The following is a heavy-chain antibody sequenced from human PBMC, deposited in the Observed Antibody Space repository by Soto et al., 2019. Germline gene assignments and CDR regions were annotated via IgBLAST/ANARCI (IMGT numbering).Heavy chain of an antibody. D-gene: IGHD6-19*01. Sequence: GASVKVSCKASGYTFTSYAMHWVRQAPGQRLEWMGWINAGNGNTKYSQKFQGRVTITRDTSASTAYMELSSLRSEDTAVYYCARGYSSGWYVEFDYWGQGTLVTVSS. CDR3: ARGYSSGWYVEFDY. CDR2: INAGNGNT. CDR1: GYTFTSYA. V-gene: IGHV1-3*01. J-gene: IGHJ4*02.